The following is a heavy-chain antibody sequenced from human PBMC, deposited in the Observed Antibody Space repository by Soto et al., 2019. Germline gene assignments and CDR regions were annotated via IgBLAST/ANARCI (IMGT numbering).Heavy chain of an antibody. V-gene: IGHV1-46*01. Sequence: ASVKVSCKASGYTFTSYYMQWVRQAPGQGLEWMGIINPSGGSTSYAQKFQGRVTMTRDTSTSTVYMELSSLRSEDTAVYYCARDGGYCSGGSCYFHLSSGPDYYYYGMDVWGQGTTVTVSS. D-gene: IGHD2-15*01. CDR1: GYTFTSYY. J-gene: IGHJ6*02. CDR2: INPSGGST. CDR3: ARDGGYCSGGSCYFHLSSGPDYYYYGMDV.